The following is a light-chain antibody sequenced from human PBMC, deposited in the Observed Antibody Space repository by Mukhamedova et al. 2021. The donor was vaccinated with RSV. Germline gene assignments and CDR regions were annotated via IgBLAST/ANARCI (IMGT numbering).Light chain of an antibody. CDR2: KAS. CDR3: QQYNYYLT. Sequence: WYQRRVHGKAPKLLISKASTLETGVASRFSGSGSGTEFTLTISSLQPDDFATYYCQQYNYYLTFGQGTKVDIK. J-gene: IGKJ1*01. V-gene: IGKV1-5*03.